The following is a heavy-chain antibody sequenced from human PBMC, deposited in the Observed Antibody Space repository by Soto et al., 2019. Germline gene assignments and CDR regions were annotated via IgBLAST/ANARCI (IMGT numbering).Heavy chain of an antibody. D-gene: IGHD1-26*01. CDR1: GGSFSGYY. CDR2: INHSGST. J-gene: IGHJ6*02. CDR3: ARADYYSGSTNYYYYGMDV. Sequence: PSGDPVLTCAVYGGSFSGYYWSWIRQPPGKGLEWIGEINHSGSTNYNPSLKSRVTISVDTSKNQFSLKLSSVTAADTAVYYCARADYYSGSTNYYYYGMDVWGQGTTVTVSS. V-gene: IGHV4-34*01.